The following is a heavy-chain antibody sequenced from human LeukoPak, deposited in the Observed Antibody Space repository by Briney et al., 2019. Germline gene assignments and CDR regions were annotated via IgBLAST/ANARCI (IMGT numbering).Heavy chain of an antibody. V-gene: IGHV3-7*01. CDR2: INQDGSEK. J-gene: IGHJ4*02. CDR3: ARGRGAY. CDR1: GFTFSTYW. D-gene: IGHD4/OR15-4a*01. Sequence: PGGSLRLSCAASGFTFSTYWMNWVRQAPGMGLECVASINQDGSEKYYVDSVKGRFTISRDNAKKPVYLQMSSLRAEDTAVYYCARGRGAYWGQGTLVTVSS.